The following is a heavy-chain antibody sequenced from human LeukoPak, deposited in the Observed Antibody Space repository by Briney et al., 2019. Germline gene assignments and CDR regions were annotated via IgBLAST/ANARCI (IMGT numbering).Heavy chain of an antibody. Sequence: ASVKVSCKASGYTFTSYGISWVRQAPGQGLEWMGLISAYNGNTNYAQKPQGRLTMTTDTSTSTAYMELRSLRSDDTAVYYCARNGYCSSTSCYDRYYYYGMDVWGKGTTVTVSS. CDR1: GYTFTSYG. V-gene: IGHV1-18*04. CDR2: ISAYNGNT. D-gene: IGHD2-2*01. J-gene: IGHJ6*04. CDR3: ARNGYCSSTSCYDRYYYYGMDV.